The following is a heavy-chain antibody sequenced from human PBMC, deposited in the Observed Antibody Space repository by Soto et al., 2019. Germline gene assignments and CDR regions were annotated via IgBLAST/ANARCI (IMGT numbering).Heavy chain of an antibody. V-gene: IGHV3-30*18. CDR2: ISYDGSNK. J-gene: IGHJ1*01. CDR1: GFTFSSYG. CDR3: AKSLTIFGVVIH. Sequence: GGSLRLSCAASGFTFSSYGMHWVRQAPGKGLEWVAVISYDGSNKYYADSVKGRFTISRDNSKNTLYLQMNSLRAEDTAVYYCAKSLTIFGVVIHWGQGTLVTVSS. D-gene: IGHD3-3*01.